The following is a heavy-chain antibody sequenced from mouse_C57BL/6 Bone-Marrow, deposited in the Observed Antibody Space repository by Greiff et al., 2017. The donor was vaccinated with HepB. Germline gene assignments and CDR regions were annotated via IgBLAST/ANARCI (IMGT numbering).Heavy chain of an antibody. V-gene: IGHV3-6*01. CDR1: GYSITSGYY. J-gene: IGHJ1*03. Sequence: EVQLVESGPGLVKPSQSLSLTCSVTGYSITSGYYWNWIRQFPGNKLEWMGYISYDGSNNYNPSLKNRISITRDTSKNQCFLKLNSVTTEDTATYYCARGGYGKYFDVWGTGTTVTVSS. CDR2: ISYDGSN. CDR3: ARGGYGKYFDV. D-gene: IGHD2-2*01.